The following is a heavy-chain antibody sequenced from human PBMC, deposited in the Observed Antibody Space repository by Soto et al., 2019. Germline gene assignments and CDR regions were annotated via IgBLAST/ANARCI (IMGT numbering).Heavy chain of an antibody. V-gene: IGHV3-30-3*01. CDR1: GFTFSSYA. D-gene: IGHD2-21*02. CDR3: ARDWGVVVTGGYFDY. Sequence: QVQLVESRGGVVQPGRSLRLSCAASGFTFSSYAMHWVRQAPGKGLEWVAVISYDGSNKYYADSVKGRFTISRDNSKNTLYLQMNSLRAEDTAVYYCARDWGVVVTGGYFDYWGQGTLVTVSS. J-gene: IGHJ4*02. CDR2: ISYDGSNK.